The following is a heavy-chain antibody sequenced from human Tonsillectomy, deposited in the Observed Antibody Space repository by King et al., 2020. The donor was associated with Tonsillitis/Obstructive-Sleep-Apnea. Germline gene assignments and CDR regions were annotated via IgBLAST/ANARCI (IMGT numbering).Heavy chain of an antibody. D-gene: IGHD3-22*01. J-gene: IGHJ1*01. Sequence: VQLVESGGGVVQPGRSLRLSCAASGFTFSSYGMHWVRQAPGKGLEWVAVISYDGSNKYYADSVKGRFTISRDNSKNTLYLQMNSLRAEDTAVYYCAKDTIDSSGYYEYFQHWGQGTLVTVSS. CDR2: ISYDGSNK. V-gene: IGHV3-30*18. CDR1: GFTFSSYG. CDR3: AKDTIDSSGYYEYFQH.